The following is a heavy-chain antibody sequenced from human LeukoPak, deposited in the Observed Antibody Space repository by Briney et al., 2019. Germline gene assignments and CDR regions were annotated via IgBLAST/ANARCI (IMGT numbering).Heavy chain of an antibody. CDR1: GFTFSSYE. Sequence: GGSLRLSCAASGFTFSSYEMIWVRQAPGKGLECVSYISGSGRTIYYADPVKGRFTISRDNAKNPLYLQMYSLRAGDTAAYYCASPQTSGYAFGYWGQGTLVTVSS. V-gene: IGHV3-48*03. D-gene: IGHD5-12*01. CDR2: ISGSGRTI. J-gene: IGHJ4*02. CDR3: ASPQTSGYAFGY.